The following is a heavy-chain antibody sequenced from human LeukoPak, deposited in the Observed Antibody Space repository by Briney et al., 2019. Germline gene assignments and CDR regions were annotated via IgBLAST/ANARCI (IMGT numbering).Heavy chain of an antibody. CDR3: ARGLN. Sequence: SETLSLTCTVSGGSISSSGHYWGWIRQPPGKGLEWIGSIFYSGSTYYNPSLKSRVTISVDTSKNQFSLKLSSVTAADTAVYYCARGLNWGQGTLVTVSS. V-gene: IGHV4-39*01. J-gene: IGHJ4*02. CDR2: IFYSGST. D-gene: IGHD3-22*01. CDR1: GGSISSSGHY.